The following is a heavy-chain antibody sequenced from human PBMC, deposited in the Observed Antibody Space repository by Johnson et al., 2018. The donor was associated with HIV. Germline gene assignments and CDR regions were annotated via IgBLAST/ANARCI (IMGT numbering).Heavy chain of an antibody. CDR3: ATSTASDAFDI. D-gene: IGHD1-1*01. J-gene: IGHJ3*02. V-gene: IGHV3-7*02. CDR1: GFTFNTYW. Sequence: VQLVESGGGLVQPGGSLRLSCAASGFTFNTYWMTWVRQVPGKGLEWVANIKEDGSEKYYADSVKGRFTISRDNSKNTLYLQMNSLRAEDTAVYYCATSTASDAFDIWGQGTMVTVSS. CDR2: IKEDGSEK.